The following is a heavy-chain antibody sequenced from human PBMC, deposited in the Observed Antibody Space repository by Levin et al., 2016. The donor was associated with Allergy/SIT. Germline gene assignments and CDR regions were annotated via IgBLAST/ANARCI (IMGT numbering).Heavy chain of an antibody. J-gene: IGHJ6*03. CDR2: IYPGDSDT. Sequence: GESLKISCKGSGYSFTSYWIGWVRQMPGKGLEWMGIIYPGDSDTRYSPSFQGQVTISADKSISTAYLQWSSLKASDTAMYYCARHMTGLLWFGELLNYYYYMDVWGKGTTVTVSS. CDR1: GYSFTSYW. D-gene: IGHD3-10*01. V-gene: IGHV5-51*01. CDR3: ARHMTGLLWFGELLNYYYYMDV.